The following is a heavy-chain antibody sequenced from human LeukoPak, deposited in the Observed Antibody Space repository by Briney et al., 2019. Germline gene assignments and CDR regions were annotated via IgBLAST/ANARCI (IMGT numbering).Heavy chain of an antibody. CDR1: GYTFTSYD. V-gene: IGHV1-8*01. D-gene: IGHD6-13*01. CDR3: ARISSPSYGMDV. J-gene: IGHJ6*04. Sequence: GASVKVSCKASGYTFTSYDINWVRQATGQGLEWMGWMNPNSGNTGYAQKFQGRVTMTTDTSTSTAYMELRSLRSDDTAVYYCARISSPSYGMDVWGKGTTVTVS. CDR2: MNPNSGNT.